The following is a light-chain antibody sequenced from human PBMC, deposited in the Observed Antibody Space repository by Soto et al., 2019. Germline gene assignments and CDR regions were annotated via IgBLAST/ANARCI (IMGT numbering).Light chain of an antibody. CDR2: GAS. Sequence: EIVLTQSPGTLSLSPGERATLSCRASQSVSSSYLAWYQQKPGQAPRLLIYGASSRATGIPDRFSGSGSGDDFTLTISRLEPEDFAVYYCQQNGSSPYTFGQGTKLEIK. V-gene: IGKV3-20*01. J-gene: IGKJ2*01. CDR3: QQNGSSPYT. CDR1: QSVSSSY.